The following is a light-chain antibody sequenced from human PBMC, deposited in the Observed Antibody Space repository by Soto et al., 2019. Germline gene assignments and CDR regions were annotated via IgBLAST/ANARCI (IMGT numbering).Light chain of an antibody. CDR1: SSDVGGYNY. CDR2: EVS. V-gene: IGLV2-14*01. Sequence: QSALTQPASVSGSPGQSITISCTGTSSDVGGYNYVSWYQQHPGKAPKLMIYEVSNRPSGVSNRFSGSKSGNTASLTISGLQAEDEADYYCSSYTSSSPFFGTGTQLTVL. J-gene: IGLJ1*01. CDR3: SSYTSSSPF.